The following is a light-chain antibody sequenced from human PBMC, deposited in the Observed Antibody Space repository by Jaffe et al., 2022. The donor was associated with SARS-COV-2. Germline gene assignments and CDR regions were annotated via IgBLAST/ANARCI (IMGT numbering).Light chain of an antibody. Sequence: EIVLTQSPGTLSLSPGERATLSCRASQSVSSSYLAWYQHKPGQAPRLLIYGASSRATGIPDRFSGSGSGTDFTLTITRLEPEDFAVYYCQQCGSSPPTFGQGTKVEIK. CDR1: QSVSSSY. V-gene: IGKV3-20*01. CDR2: GAS. J-gene: IGKJ1*01. CDR3: QQCGSSPPT.